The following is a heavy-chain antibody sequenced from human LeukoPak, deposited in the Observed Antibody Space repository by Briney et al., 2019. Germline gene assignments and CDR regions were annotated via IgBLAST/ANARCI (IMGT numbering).Heavy chain of an antibody. CDR2: ISYDGSNK. Sequence: GGSLRLSCAASGFTFSSYAMHWVRQAPGKGLEWVAVISYDGSNKYYADSVKGRFTISRDNAKNSLYLQMNSLRAEDTAVYFCARDSNPNDGQVFYDAFDIWGQGTMVTVSS. CDR3: ARDSNPNDGQVFYDAFDI. D-gene: IGHD5/OR15-5a*01. CDR1: GFTFSSYA. V-gene: IGHV3-30*04. J-gene: IGHJ3*02.